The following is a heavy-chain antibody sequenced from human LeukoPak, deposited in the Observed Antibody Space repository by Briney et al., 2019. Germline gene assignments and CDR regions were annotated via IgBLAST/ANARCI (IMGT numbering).Heavy chain of an antibody. J-gene: IGHJ4*02. D-gene: IGHD6-13*01. Sequence: SETLSLTCAVYGGSFSGYYWSWIRQPPGKGLEWIGEFNHSGSTNYNPSLKSRVTISVDTSKNQFSLKLSSVTAADTAVYYCARAPVRVAAVGKYFDYWGQGTLVTVSS. CDR2: FNHSGST. CDR1: GGSFSGYY. V-gene: IGHV4-34*01. CDR3: ARAPVRVAAVGKYFDY.